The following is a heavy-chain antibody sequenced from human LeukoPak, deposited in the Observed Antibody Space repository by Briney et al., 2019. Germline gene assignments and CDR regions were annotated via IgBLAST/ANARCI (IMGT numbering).Heavy chain of an antibody. D-gene: IGHD4-17*01. Sequence: ASVKVSCKASGYTFTSYAMHWVRQAPGQRLEWMGWINADNGNTKYSQTFQGRVTITRDTSASTAYMELSSLRSEDTAVYYCARSNGDTFYYYYDMDVWGQGTTVTVSS. CDR3: ARSNGDTFYYYYDMDV. CDR1: GYTFTSYA. CDR2: INADNGNT. J-gene: IGHJ6*02. V-gene: IGHV1-3*01.